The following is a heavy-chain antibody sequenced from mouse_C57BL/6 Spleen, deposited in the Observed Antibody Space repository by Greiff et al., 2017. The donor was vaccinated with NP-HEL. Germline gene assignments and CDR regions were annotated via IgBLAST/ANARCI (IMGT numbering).Heavy chain of an antibody. V-gene: IGHV1-55*01. J-gene: IGHJ2*01. Sequence: VQLQQPGAELVKPGASVKMSCKASGYTFTSYWITWVKQRPGQGLEWIGDIYPGSGSTNYNEKFKSKATLTVDTSSSTAYMQLSSLTSEDSAVYYCAKSITTVAPYFDYWGQGTTLTVSS. CDR2: IYPGSGST. D-gene: IGHD1-1*01. CDR1: GYTFTSYW. CDR3: AKSITTVAPYFDY.